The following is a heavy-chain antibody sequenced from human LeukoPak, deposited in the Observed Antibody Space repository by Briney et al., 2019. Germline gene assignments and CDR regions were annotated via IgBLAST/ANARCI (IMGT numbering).Heavy chain of an antibody. CDR2: INPSSGGT. J-gene: IGHJ3*02. CDR1: GYTFTGYY. Sequence: GASVKVSCKAFGYTFTGYYIHWVRQAPGQGLDWMGWINPSSGGTIYAQKFQGRVTMTRDTSISTAFMELSRLRSDDTAMYYCARGGRLGELSLGQNAFDIWGQGTMVTVSS. V-gene: IGHV1-2*02. D-gene: IGHD3-16*01. CDR3: ARGGRLGELSLGQNAFDI.